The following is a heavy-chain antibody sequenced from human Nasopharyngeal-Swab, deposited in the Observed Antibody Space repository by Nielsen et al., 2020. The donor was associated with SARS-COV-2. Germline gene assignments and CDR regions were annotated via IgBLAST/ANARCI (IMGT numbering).Heavy chain of an antibody. CDR2: TLYRSKWYN. D-gene: IGHD3-3*01. J-gene: IGHJ4*02. CDR1: GDSVSSHSAG. Sequence: SETLSLTCAISGDSVSSHSAGWNWIRRSPSRGLEWLGRTLYRSKWYNDYAESVKSRIAVNPDTSKNQFSLQLNSVTPEDTAVYYCARGRDFSFDSWGQGTLVTASS. V-gene: IGHV6-1*01. CDR3: ARGRDFSFDS.